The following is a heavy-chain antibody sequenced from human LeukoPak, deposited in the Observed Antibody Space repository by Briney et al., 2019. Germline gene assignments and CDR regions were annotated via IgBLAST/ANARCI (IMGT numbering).Heavy chain of an antibody. V-gene: IGHV4-4*07. CDR3: ARSRMITFGGVIVPEHYFDY. D-gene: IGHD3-16*02. CDR2: IYTSGST. Sequence: PSETLSLTCTVSGGSISSYYWSWIRQPAGKGLEWIGRIYTSGSTNYNPSLKSRVTMSVDTSKNQFSLKLSSVTAADTAVYYCARSRMITFGGVIVPEHYFDYWGQGTLVTVSS. CDR1: GGSISSYY. J-gene: IGHJ4*02.